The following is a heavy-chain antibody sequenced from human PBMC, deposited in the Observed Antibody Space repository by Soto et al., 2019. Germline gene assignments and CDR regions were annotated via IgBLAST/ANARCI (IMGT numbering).Heavy chain of an antibody. CDR1: GGTVSSYA. J-gene: IGHJ3*02. CDR2: IIPIFGTA. Sequence: QVQLVQSGAEVKKPGSSVKVSCKASGGTVSSYAISWVRQAPGQGLEWMGGIIPIFGTANYAQKFQGRVTITADESTSTAYMELSSLRSEDTAVYYCATDYYDSSGYFGAFDIWGQGTMVTVSS. D-gene: IGHD3-22*01. V-gene: IGHV1-69*01. CDR3: ATDYYDSSGYFGAFDI.